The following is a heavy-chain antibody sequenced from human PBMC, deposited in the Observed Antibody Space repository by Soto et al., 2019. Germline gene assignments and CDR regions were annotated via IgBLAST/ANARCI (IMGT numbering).Heavy chain of an antibody. CDR1: GYNFAGFW. V-gene: IGHV5-51*03. Sequence: EVQLVQSGAEVKKSGESLKISCKGSGYNFAGFWLAWVRRMPGQGLEYMGIIYPGDSDTRYSPSFQGQVTISADKSISTAYLQWSSLKASDSGIYICVRRNSGYDYGLDLWGQGTQVSVSS. J-gene: IGHJ4*02. CDR2: IYPGDSDT. CDR3: VRRNSGYDYGLDL. D-gene: IGHD5-12*01.